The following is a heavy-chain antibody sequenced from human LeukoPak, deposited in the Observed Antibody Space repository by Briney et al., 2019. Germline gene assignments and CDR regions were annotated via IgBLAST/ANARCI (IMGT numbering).Heavy chain of an antibody. CDR2: IFYSGST. J-gene: IGHJ3*02. V-gene: IGHV4-39*07. Sequence: SETLSLTCTVSGGSISSYYWGWIRQPPGKGLEWIGNIFYSGSTYYSPSLRSRVTISLDTSRNQFSLKLNSVAAADTAVYYCAKSNGYGLVDIWGQGTMVTVSS. CDR1: GGSISSYY. CDR3: AKSNGYGLVDI. D-gene: IGHD3-10*01.